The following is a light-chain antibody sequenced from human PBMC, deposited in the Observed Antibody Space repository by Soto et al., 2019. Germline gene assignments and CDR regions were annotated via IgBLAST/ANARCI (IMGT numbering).Light chain of an antibody. J-gene: IGKJ4*01. CDR1: QSVRRNH. V-gene: IGKV3-15*01. CDR2: GAS. Sequence: EIVLTQSPGTQSLSPGERATLSCRARQSVRRNHFVWYREREGQGHRLWLYGASYRAADGPARCSWSWSGTEFTLTINSVQSEDFAVDYCQQYHAWPLTFGGGSKV. CDR3: QQYHAWPLT.